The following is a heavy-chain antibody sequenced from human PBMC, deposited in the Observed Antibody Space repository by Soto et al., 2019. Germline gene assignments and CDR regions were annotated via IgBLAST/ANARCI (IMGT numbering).Heavy chain of an antibody. CDR1: GDGVSAKSAV. CDR2: TCYRSKCYN. V-gene: IGHV6-1*01. Sequence: PPQRLSLTRALSGDGVSAKSAVCHWIWPPPSRGLEGLGRTCYRSKCYNDYAVSVKRRITINPATSKNQFSLQLNSVSPADTAVYFGASKARVAGSCFDYWGQGTLVTVSS. CDR3: ASKARVAGSCFDY. D-gene: IGHD6-19*01. J-gene: IGHJ4*02.